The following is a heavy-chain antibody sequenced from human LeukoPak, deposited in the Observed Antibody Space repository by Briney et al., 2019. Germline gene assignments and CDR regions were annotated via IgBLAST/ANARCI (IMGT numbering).Heavy chain of an antibody. Sequence: PGGSLRLSCAASGFTFSDYYMSWIRQAPGKGLEWVSYISSSGSTIYYADSVKGRFTISRDNAKNSLYLQMNSLRAEDTAVYYCARVQYSGYAYYYYYYMDVWGKGTTVTISS. D-gene: IGHD5-12*01. J-gene: IGHJ6*03. CDR3: ARVQYSGYAYYYYYYMDV. CDR2: ISSSGSTI. CDR1: GFTFSDYY. V-gene: IGHV3-11*01.